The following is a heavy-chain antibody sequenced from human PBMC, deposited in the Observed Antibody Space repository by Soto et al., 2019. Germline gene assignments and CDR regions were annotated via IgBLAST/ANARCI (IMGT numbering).Heavy chain of an antibody. Sequence: EVQLVESGGGLVQPGRSLRLSCAASGFIFDDYAMHWVRQAPGKGLEWVSVISGNSGSLGYADSVKGRFTISRDNAKNSLYLQMNSLGAEDTALYYCAKDRYSSSAYYYYGMDAWGQGTTVTVSS. J-gene: IGHJ6*02. CDR2: ISGNSGSL. V-gene: IGHV3-9*01. D-gene: IGHD6-6*01. CDR3: AKDRYSSSAYYYYGMDA. CDR1: GFIFDDYA.